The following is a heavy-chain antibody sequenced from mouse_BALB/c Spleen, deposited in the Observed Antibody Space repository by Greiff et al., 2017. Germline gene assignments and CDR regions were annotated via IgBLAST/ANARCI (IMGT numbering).Heavy chain of an antibody. CDR3: TRTIGLRRRDYYAMDY. Sequence: EVQLQESGTVLARPGASVKMSCKASGYSFTSYWMHWVKQRPGQGLEWIGAIYPGNSDTSYNQKFKGKAKLTAVTSASTAYMELSSLTNEDSAVYYCTRTIGLRRRDYYAMDYWGQGTSVTVSS. J-gene: IGHJ4*01. CDR2: IYPGNSDT. D-gene: IGHD2-2*01. V-gene: IGHV1-5*01. CDR1: GYSFTSYW.